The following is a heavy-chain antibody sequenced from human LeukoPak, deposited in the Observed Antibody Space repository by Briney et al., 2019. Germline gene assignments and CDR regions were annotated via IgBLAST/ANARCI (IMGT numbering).Heavy chain of an antibody. CDR2: IYYSGST. CDR1: GGSISSSSYY. Sequence: SETLSLTCTVSGGSISSSSYYWGWIRQPPGKGLEWIGSIYYSGSTYYNPSLKSRVTISVDTSKNQFSLKLSSVTAADTAVYYCARYPDYXXSXXXDYWGQGXLVTVSS. V-gene: IGHV4-39*01. D-gene: IGHD3-10*01. J-gene: IGHJ4*02. CDR3: ARYPDYXXSXXXDY.